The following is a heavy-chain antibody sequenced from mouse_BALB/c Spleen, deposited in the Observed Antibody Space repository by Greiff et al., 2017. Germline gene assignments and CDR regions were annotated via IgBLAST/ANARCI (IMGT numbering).Heavy chain of an antibody. CDR3: AAYYYGSSYYFDY. D-gene: IGHD1-1*01. Sequence: DVKLVESGPGLVKPSQSLSLTCTVTGYSITSDYAWNWIRQFPGNKLEWMGYISYSGSTSYNPSLKSRISITRDTSKNQFFLQLNSVTTEDTATYYCAAYYYGSSYYFDYWGQGTTLTVSS. CDR2: ISYSGST. J-gene: IGHJ2*01. V-gene: IGHV3-2*02. CDR1: GYSITSDYA.